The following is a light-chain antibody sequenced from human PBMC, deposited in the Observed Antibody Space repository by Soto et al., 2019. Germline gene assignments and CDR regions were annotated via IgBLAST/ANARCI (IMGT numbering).Light chain of an antibody. Sequence: EIVLTQSPATLSVSPGERATLSCGASRSVGSLLAWYQQKPGQAPRLLIYRASSRATGISGSFSGSGSGTEFTLNISRLQSEDFAVYYCQQYNNWPPWTFGQGTKVDIK. J-gene: IGKJ1*01. V-gene: IGKV3-15*01. CDR2: RAS. CDR1: RSVGSL. CDR3: QQYNNWPPWT.